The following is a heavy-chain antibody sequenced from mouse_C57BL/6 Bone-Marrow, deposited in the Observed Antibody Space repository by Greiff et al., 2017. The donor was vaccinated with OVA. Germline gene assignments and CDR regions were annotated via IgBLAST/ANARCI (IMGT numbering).Heavy chain of an antibody. V-gene: IGHV5-16*01. CDR2: INYDGSST. CDR1: GFTFSDYY. D-gene: IGHD1-1*02. Sequence: EVNVVESEGGLVQPGSSMKLSCTASGFTFSDYYMAWVRQVPEKGLEWVANINYDGSSTYYLDSLKSRFIISRDNAKNILYLQMSSLKSEDTATYYCARDYGYFDYWGQGTTLTVSS. CDR3: ARDYGYFDY. J-gene: IGHJ2*01.